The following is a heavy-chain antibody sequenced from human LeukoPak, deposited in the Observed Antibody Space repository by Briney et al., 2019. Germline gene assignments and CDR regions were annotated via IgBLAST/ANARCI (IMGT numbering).Heavy chain of an antibody. CDR1: GFSLSTSGVG. Sequence: SGPTLVKPTQTLTLTCTFSGFSLSTSGVGGGWIRQSPGKGLEWIGSILYSGTTNYNPSLRSRVTLSVDTSKNQFTMKLNSVTAADTAVFYCARLMYYYDSSVSEGEGVLFDIWGQGTPVIVSS. CDR2: ILYSGTT. CDR3: ARLMYYYDSSVSEGEGVLFDI. D-gene: IGHD3-22*01. J-gene: IGHJ4*02. V-gene: IGHV4-39*01.